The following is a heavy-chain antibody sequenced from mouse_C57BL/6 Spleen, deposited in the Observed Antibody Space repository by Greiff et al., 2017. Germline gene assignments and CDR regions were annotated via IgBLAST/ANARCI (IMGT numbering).Heavy chain of an antibody. J-gene: IGHJ4*01. CDR1: GFSLSTSGMG. CDR3: ARSPYYYGSSPYYYAMDY. Sequence: QVTLKVSGPGILQSSQTLSLTCSFSGFSLSTSGMGVSWIRQPSGKGLEWLAHIYWDDDKRYNPSLKSRLTISKDTSRNQVFLKITSVDTADTATYYCARSPYYYGSSPYYYAMDYWGQGTSVTVSS. CDR2: IYWDDDK. V-gene: IGHV8-12*01. D-gene: IGHD1-1*01.